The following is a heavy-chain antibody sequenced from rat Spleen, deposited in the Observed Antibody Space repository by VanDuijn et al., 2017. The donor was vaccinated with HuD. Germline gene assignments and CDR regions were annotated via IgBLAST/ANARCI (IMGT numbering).Heavy chain of an antibody. Sequence: EVQLVESGGGLVQPGRSMKLSCAASGFTFSDYGMAWVRQAPTKGLEWVATISYDGSSTYYLDSVKGRFTISRDNTKSTLSLQMDSLRSEDTATYYCARRHYGYTDYFDYWGQGVMVPVSS. D-gene: IGHD1-11*01. J-gene: IGHJ2*01. CDR1: GFTFSDYG. CDR3: ARRHYGYTDYFDY. V-gene: IGHV5-29*01. CDR2: ISYDGSST.